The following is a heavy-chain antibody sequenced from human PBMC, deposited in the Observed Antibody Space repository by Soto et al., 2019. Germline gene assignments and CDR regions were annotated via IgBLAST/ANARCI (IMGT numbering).Heavy chain of an antibody. CDR1: GGTFSSYA. J-gene: IGHJ4*02. D-gene: IGHD3-22*01. CDR2: IIPIFGTA. V-gene: IGHV1-69*01. Sequence: QVQLVQSGAEVKKPGSSEKVSCKASGGTFSSYAISWVRQAPGQGLEWMGGIIPIFGTANYAQKFQGRVTITADESTSTAYMELSSLRSEDTAVYYCARGTGVDYYDSSGYSRVFDYWGQGTLVTVSS. CDR3: ARGTGVDYYDSSGYSRVFDY.